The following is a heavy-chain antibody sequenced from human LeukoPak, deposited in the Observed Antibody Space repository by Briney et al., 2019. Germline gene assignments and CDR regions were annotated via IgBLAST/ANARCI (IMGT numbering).Heavy chain of an antibody. J-gene: IGHJ4*02. CDR1: GFTLRSYT. V-gene: IGHV3-21*04. D-gene: IGHD3-3*01. Sequence: GGSLRLSCAASGFTLRSYTMNWVRQAPGKGLEWVSSIGISSNKIYYADSVKGRFTISRDNSKNTLYLQMNSLRAEDTAVYYCAKTYYDFWSGTWGDYWGQGTLVTVSS. CDR3: AKTYYDFWSGTWGDY. CDR2: IGISSNKI.